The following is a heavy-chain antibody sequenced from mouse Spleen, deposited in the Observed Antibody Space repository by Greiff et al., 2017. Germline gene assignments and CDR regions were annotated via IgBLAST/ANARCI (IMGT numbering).Heavy chain of an antibody. CDR2: INPSSGYT. V-gene: IGHV1-7*01. CDR1: GYTFTSYW. D-gene: IGHD2-3*01. CDR3: ARWDDGTRAWFAY. J-gene: IGHJ3*01. Sequence: VKLVESGAELAKPGASVKLSCKASGYTFTSYWMHWVKQRPGQGLEWIGYINPSSGYTKYNQKFKDKATLTADKSSSTAYMQLSSLTYEDSAVYYCARWDDGTRAWFAYWGQGTLVTVSA.